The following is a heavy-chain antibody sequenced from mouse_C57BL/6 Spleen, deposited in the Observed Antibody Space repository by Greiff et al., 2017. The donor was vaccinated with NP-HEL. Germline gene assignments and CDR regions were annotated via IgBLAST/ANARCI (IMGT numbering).Heavy chain of an antibody. V-gene: IGHV14-1*01. J-gene: IGHJ1*03. CDR2: IDPEDGAT. D-gene: IGHD1-1*01. CDR1: GFNIKDYY. CDR3: TTYYGSSYWYFDV. Sequence: EVKLVESGAELVRPGASVKLSCTASGFNIKDYYMHWVKQRPEQGLEWIGRIDPEDGATEYAPKFQGKATMTADTSSNTAYLQLSSLTSEDTAVDYCTTYYGSSYWYFDVWGTGTTVTVSS.